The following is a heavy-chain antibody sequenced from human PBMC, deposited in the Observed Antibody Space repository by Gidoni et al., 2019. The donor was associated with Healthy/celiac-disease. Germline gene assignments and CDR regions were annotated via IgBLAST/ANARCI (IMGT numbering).Heavy chain of an antibody. Sequence: QVQLVQSGAEVKKPGSSVKVSCKASAGTFSSYAISWVRQAPGQGLEWMGRIIPILGIANYAQKFQGRVTITADKSTSTAYMELSRLRSEDTAVYYCASWSRRINHFDYWGQGTLVTVSS. D-gene: IGHD3-3*01. CDR3: ASWSRRINHFDY. CDR1: AGTFSSYA. J-gene: IGHJ4*02. CDR2: IIPILGIA. V-gene: IGHV1-69*04.